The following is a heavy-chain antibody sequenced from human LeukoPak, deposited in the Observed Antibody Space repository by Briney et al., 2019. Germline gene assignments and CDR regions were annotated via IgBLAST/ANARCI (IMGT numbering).Heavy chain of an antibody. CDR3: ARGYQRTRNAFQH. V-gene: IGHV4-34*01. J-gene: IGHJ1*01. CDR2: INHSGST. Sequence: SETLSLNCAVYGGSFSGYYWRWIRQPPGKGVEWIGEINHSGSTNYNPSLKSRVTISVDTSKNHFSLRLSSVTAAATAVYYCARGYQRTRNAFQHWGQGTLVTVSS. D-gene: IGHD2-2*01. CDR1: GGSFSGYY.